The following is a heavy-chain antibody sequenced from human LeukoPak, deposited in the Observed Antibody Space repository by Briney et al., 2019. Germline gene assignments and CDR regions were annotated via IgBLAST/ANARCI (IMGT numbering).Heavy chain of an antibody. Sequence: GGSLRLSCAVSGFTFRTYWMHWVRQVPGEGLVWVSRINEDGSITNYADSVKGRFSISRDNAKNTLYLQMNSLRAEDTAVYYCAKDGFFGWELLGWFDPWGQGTLVTVSS. CDR3: AKDGFFGWELLGWFDP. D-gene: IGHD1-26*01. J-gene: IGHJ5*02. CDR1: GFTFRTYW. CDR2: INEDGSIT. V-gene: IGHV3-74*01.